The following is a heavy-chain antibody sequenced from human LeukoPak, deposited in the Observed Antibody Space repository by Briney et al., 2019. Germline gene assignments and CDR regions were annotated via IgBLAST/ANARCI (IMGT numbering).Heavy chain of an antibody. CDR2: ISSSSSYI. CDR3: ARVGFDSSGYYGGDYFDY. Sequence: PGGSLRLSCAASGFTFSSYSMNWARQAPGKGLEWVSSISSSSSYIYYADSVKGRFTISRDNAKNSLYLQMNSLRAEDTAVYYCARVGFDSSGYYGGDYFDYWGQGTLVTVSS. J-gene: IGHJ4*02. D-gene: IGHD3-22*01. V-gene: IGHV3-21*01. CDR1: GFTFSSYS.